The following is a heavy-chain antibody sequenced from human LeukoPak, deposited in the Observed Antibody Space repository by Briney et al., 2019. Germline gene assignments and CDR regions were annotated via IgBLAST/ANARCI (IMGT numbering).Heavy chain of an antibody. V-gene: IGHV3-30*03. CDR1: GFTFSSYG. CDR2: ISYDGSNK. J-gene: IGHJ4*02. CDR3: ASQKYCTNGICYRKYYFDY. D-gene: IGHD2-8*01. Sequence: PGGSLRLSCAASGFTFSSYGMHWVRQAPGKGLEWVAVISYDGSNKYYADSVKGRFTISRDNSKNTLYLQMNSLRAEDTAVYYCASQKYCTNGICYRKYYFDYWGQGTLVTVSS.